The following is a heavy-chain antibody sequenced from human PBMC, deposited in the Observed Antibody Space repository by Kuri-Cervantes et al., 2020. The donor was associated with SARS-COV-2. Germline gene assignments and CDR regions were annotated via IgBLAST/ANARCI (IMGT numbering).Heavy chain of an antibody. Sequence: SQTLSLTCAVYGGSFSGYYWSWIRQPPGKGLEWIGSIYHNGSTNYNPSLKSRVTISVDTSKNQFSLKLSSVTAADTAVYYCARFLGFYYYMDVWGKGTTVTVSS. D-gene: IGHD3-16*01. J-gene: IGHJ6*03. CDR3: ARFLGFYYYMDV. CDR2: IYHNGST. V-gene: IGHV4-34*01. CDR1: GGSFSGYY.